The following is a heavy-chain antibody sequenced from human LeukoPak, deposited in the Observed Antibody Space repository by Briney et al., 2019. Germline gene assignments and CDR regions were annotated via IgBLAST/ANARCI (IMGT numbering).Heavy chain of an antibody. Sequence: SEPLSLTCTVSGDPVSRDSYYWSWPRQPPGKELEWIGYVYHTGSTNYNPSLKSRVTISVDTSTNEFSLKMTSVTAADTAVYYCARGFASGWYSRYDPWGQGTLVTVSS. V-gene: IGHV4-61*01. CDR3: ARGFASGWYSRYDP. D-gene: IGHD6-19*01. J-gene: IGHJ5*02. CDR1: GDPVSRDSYY. CDR2: VYHTGST.